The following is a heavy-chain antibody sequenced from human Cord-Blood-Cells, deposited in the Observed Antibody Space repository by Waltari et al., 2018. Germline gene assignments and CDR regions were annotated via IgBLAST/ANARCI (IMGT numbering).Heavy chain of an antibody. CDR2: INTNTGNP. D-gene: IGHD6-13*01. J-gene: IGHJ1*01. Sequence: NWVRQAPGQGLEWMGWINTNTGNPTYAQGFTGRFVFSLDTSVSTAYLQISSLKAEDTAVYYCARDGGAAAASAEYFQHWGQGTLVTVSS. CDR3: ARDGGAAAASAEYFQH. V-gene: IGHV7-4-1*02.